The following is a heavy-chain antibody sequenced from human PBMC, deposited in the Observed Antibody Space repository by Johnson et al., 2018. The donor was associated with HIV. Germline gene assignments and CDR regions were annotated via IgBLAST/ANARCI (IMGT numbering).Heavy chain of an antibody. CDR3: VRGHFDSSGFYSDAFDI. CDR1: GFTFDDYA. Sequence: EVQLVESGGGLVQPGRSLRLSCAASGFTFDDYAMHWVRQAPGKGLEWVSLISWDGGSTYYADSVKGRFTMSRDNSKNSLYLQMNSLRAEDTALYYCVRGHFDSSGFYSDAFDIWGQGTVVTVSS. J-gene: IGHJ3*02. D-gene: IGHD3-22*01. V-gene: IGHV3-43D*03. CDR2: ISWDGGST.